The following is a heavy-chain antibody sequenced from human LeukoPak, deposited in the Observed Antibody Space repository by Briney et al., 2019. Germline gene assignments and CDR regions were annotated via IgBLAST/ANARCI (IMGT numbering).Heavy chain of an antibody. CDR1: GGSISSYY. D-gene: IGHD5-18*01. CDR2: IYYSGST. CDR3: ASGIQLWLYVY. Sequence: PSETLSLTCTVSGGSISSYYWSWIRQPPGKGLEWIGYIYYSGSTNYNPSLKSRVTISVDTSKNQFSLKLSSVTAADTAVYYCASGIQLWLYVYWGQGTLVTVSS. J-gene: IGHJ4*02. V-gene: IGHV4-59*08.